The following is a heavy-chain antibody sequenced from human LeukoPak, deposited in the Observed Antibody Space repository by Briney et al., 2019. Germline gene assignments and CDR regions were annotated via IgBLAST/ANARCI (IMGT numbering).Heavy chain of an antibody. CDR1: GYTFTSYD. J-gene: IGHJ4*02. Sequence: ASVKVSCKASGYTFTSYDINWVRQATGQGLEWMGWVNPNSGGTNYAQKFQGRVTMTRDTSISTAYMELSRLRSDDTAVYYCARDLYYYDSSGYSTFDYWGQGTLVTVSS. CDR2: VNPNSGGT. V-gene: IGHV1-2*02. CDR3: ARDLYYYDSSGYSTFDY. D-gene: IGHD3-22*01.